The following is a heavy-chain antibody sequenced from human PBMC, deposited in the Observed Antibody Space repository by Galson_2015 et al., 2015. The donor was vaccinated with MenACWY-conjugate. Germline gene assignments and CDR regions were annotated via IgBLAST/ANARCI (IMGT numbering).Heavy chain of an antibody. Sequence: SVKVSCKASGGTFSSYAISWVRQAPGQGLEWMGGIIPIFGTANYAQKFQGRVTITADESTSTAYMELSSLRSEDTAVYYCARGEVYGGNSDWARQWGQGTLVTVSS. D-gene: IGHD4-23*01. J-gene: IGHJ4*02. CDR3: ARGEVYGGNSDWARQ. CDR2: IIPIFGTA. CDR1: GGTFSSYA. V-gene: IGHV1-69*13.